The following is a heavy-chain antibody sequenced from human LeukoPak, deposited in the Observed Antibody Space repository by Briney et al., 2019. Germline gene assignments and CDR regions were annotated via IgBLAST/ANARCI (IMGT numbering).Heavy chain of an antibody. CDR2: INPNSGGT. J-gene: IGHJ5*02. V-gene: IGHV1-2*02. CDR1: GYTFTGYY. Sequence: ASVKGSCKASGYTFTGYYMHWVRHAPGQGLEWMGWINPNSGGTNYAQKFQGRVTMTRDTSISTAYMELSRLRSDDTDGYYCARGIASTSCYGPSCNWFDPWGQGTLVTVSS. CDR3: ARGIASTSCYGPSCNWFDP. D-gene: IGHD2-2*01.